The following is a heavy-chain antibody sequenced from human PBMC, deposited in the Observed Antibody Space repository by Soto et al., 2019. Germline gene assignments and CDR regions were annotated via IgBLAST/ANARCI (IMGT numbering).Heavy chain of an antibody. D-gene: IGHD3-10*01. J-gene: IGHJ5*02. V-gene: IGHV4-31*03. CDR3: ARELLWFGEQKQNWFDP. Sequence: SETLSLTCTVSGGSISSGGYYWSWIRQHPGKGLEWIGYIYYSGSTYYNPSLKSRVTISVDTSKNQFSLKLSSVTAADTAVYYCARELLWFGEQKQNWFDPWGQGTLVTVSS. CDR2: IYYSGST. CDR1: GGSISSGGYY.